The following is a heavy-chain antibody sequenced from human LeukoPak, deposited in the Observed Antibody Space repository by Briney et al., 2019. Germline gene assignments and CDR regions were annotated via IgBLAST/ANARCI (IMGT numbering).Heavy chain of an antibody. J-gene: IGHJ6*02. CDR2: ISSNGGST. Sequence: GGSLRLSCAASGFTFSSYAMHWVRQAPGKGLEYVSAISSNGGSTYYANSVKGRFTISRDNSKNTLYLQMGSLRAEDMAVYYCARDITDTAMEPYYYYYGMDVWGQGTTVTVSS. CDR3: ARDITDTAMEPYYYYYGMDV. CDR1: GFTFSSYA. V-gene: IGHV3-64*01. D-gene: IGHD5-18*01.